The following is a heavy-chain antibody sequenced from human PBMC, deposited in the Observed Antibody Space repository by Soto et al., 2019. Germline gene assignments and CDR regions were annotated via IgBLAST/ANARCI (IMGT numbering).Heavy chain of an antibody. CDR3: ARVSAGIYFEY. V-gene: IGHV1-69*13. CDR1: GGTFSSYA. D-gene: IGHD3-10*01. Sequence: ASVKVSCKASGGTFSSYAISWVRQAPGQGLEWMGGIIPTFGTANYAQKFQGRVTITADESTSTAYMELSSLRSEDTAAYYCARVSAGIYFEYWGQGTLVTVSS. J-gene: IGHJ4*02. CDR2: IIPTFGTA.